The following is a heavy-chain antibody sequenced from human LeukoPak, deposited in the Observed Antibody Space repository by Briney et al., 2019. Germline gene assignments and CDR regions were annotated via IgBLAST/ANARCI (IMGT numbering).Heavy chain of an antibody. D-gene: IGHD3-10*01. Sequence: PSQTLSLTCSVSGASIDSGGYYWAWIRQRPGTGLEWIGYISYSESTYYKVSLWSRLTISLDTSQNQFSLKLTSVTAADTAVYYCARVIYEKNGSLVSLAGYFDLWGRGTLVTVSS. V-gene: IGHV4-31*03. CDR1: GASIDSGGYY. J-gene: IGHJ2*01. CDR3: ARVIYEKNGSLVSLAGYFDL. CDR2: ISYSEST.